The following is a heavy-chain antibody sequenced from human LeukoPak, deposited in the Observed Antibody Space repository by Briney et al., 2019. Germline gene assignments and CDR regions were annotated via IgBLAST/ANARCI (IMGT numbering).Heavy chain of an antibody. CDR3: ASILPNYYGSGSHAFDI. CDR2: IYHSGST. J-gene: IGHJ3*02. V-gene: IGHV4-4*02. Sequence: SETLSLTCAVSGGSISSSNWWSWVRQPPGKGLEWIGEIYHSGSTNYNPSLKSRVTISVDKSKNQFSLKLSSVTAADTAVYYCASILPNYYGSGSHAFDIWGQGTMVTVSS. CDR1: GGSISSSNW. D-gene: IGHD3-10*01.